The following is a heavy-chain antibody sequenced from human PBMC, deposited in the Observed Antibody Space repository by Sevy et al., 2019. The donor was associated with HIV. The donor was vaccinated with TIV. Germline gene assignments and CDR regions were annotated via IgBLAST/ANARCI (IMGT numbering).Heavy chain of an antibody. J-gene: IGHJ4*02. D-gene: IGHD1-26*01. CDR3: ARVEYSGSYHADY. Sequence: GGSLRLSCAASGFTVSSNYMSWVRQAPGKGLEWVSVIYSGGSTYYADSVKGRFTISRDNSKNTLYLQMNILRAEDTAVYYCARVEYSGSYHADYWGQGTLVTVSS. CDR1: GFTVSSNY. CDR2: IYSGGST. V-gene: IGHV3-53*01.